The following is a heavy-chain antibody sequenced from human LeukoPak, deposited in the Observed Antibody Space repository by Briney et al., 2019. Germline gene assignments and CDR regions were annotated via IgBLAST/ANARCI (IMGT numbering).Heavy chain of an antibody. V-gene: IGHV3-64D*06. CDR3: VCGYSYGSEDYGMDV. J-gene: IGHJ6*02. Sequence: PGGSLRLSCSASGLTFSSYAMHWVRQAPGKGLEYVSAISSNGGSTYYADSVKGRFTISRDNSKNTLYLQMSSLRAEDTAVYYCVCGYSYGSEDYGMDVWGQGTTVTVSS. CDR1: GLTFSSYA. D-gene: IGHD5-18*01. CDR2: ISSNGGST.